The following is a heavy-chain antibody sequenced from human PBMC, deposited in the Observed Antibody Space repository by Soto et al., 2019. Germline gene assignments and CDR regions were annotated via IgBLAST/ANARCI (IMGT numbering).Heavy chain of an antibody. CDR3: ARGPGTAAGNYYYYGMDV. Sequence: QVQLVQSGAEVKKPGSSVKVSCKASGGTFSSYTISWVRQAPGQGLEWMGRIIPILGIANYAQKFQGRVTLTADKSTSTAYMELSSLRSEDTAVYYCARGPGTAAGNYYYYGMDVWGQGTTVTVSS. V-gene: IGHV1-69*02. J-gene: IGHJ6*02. D-gene: IGHD6-13*01. CDR1: GGTFSSYT. CDR2: IIPILGIA.